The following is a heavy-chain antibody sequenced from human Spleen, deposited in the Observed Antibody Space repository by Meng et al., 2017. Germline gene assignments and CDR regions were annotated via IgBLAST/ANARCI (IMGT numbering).Heavy chain of an antibody. D-gene: IGHD3-22*01. V-gene: IGHV1-69*06. Sequence: SVKVSCKASGYSFTGYYLHWLRQAPGQGLEWMGGIIPIFGTANYAQKFQGRVTITADKSTSTAYMELSSLRSEDTAVYYCAKRSPTYYYDSSGRAGLYGKDGCGQAIT. J-gene: IGHJ6*01. CDR2: IIPIFGTA. CDR1: GYSFTGYY. CDR3: AKRSPTYYYDSSGRAGLYGKDG.